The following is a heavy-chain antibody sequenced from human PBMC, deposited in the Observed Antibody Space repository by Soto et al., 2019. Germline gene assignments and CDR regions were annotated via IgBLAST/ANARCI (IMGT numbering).Heavy chain of an antibody. D-gene: IGHD6-6*01. J-gene: IGHJ4*02. Sequence: QLQLQESGPGLVKPSETLSLTCTVSGGSISSSSYYWGWIRQPPGKGLEWIGSIYYSGSTYYNPSLKSRVTLSVDPSKNQFSLKLSSVTAADTAVYYCARHAEYSSSHRIRIGHLPPTIFDYWGQGTLVTVSS. CDR3: ARHAEYSSSHRIRIGHLPPTIFDY. V-gene: IGHV4-39*01. CDR1: GGSISSSSYY. CDR2: IYYSGST.